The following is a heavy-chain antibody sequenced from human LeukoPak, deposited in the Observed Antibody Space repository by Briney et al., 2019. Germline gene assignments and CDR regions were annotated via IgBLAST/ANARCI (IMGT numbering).Heavy chain of an antibody. J-gene: IGHJ3*01. Sequence: GGSLRLSCAASGLTFSTYWMSWVRQAPGKGLEWVANIKQDGGDKYFVDSVKGRLTISRDNAKNSLYLQMNSLGAEDTAVYYCASLQSGDGFDAWGQRTMVTVSS. V-gene: IGHV3-7*02. CDR2: IKQDGGDK. D-gene: IGHD4-11*01. CDR1: GLTFSTYW. CDR3: ASLQSGDGFDA.